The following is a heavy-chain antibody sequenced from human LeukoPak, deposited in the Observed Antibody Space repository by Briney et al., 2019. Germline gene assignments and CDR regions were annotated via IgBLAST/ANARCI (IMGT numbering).Heavy chain of an antibody. D-gene: IGHD5-24*01. J-gene: IGHJ3*02. Sequence: SETLSLTCTVSGGSISSSSYYWGWVRQPPGKGLGWVGSIYYSGSTYNNASLKSRVTISVDMSKHQLSLKLSSVTAPDTALYYSARQRLHRDDYLPATFDIWGQGTMVTVSS. CDR2: IYYSGST. CDR3: ARQRLHRDDYLPATFDI. V-gene: IGHV4-39*01. CDR1: GGSISSSSYY.